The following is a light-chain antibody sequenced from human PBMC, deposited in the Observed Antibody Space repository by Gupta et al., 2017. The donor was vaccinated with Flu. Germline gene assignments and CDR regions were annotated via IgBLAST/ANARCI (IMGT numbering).Light chain of an antibody. CDR2: DDT. Sequence: APGHPPSIPCGGDKIVTYSVHWNQQRPGQAPMMVVYDDTSRPSGIPERFSASNSENTATLTISGVEAGDEADYFCQVWDGNGDRYVFGPGTKVTVL. CDR3: QVWDGNGDRYV. J-gene: IGLJ1*01. V-gene: IGLV3-21*02. CDR1: KIVTYS.